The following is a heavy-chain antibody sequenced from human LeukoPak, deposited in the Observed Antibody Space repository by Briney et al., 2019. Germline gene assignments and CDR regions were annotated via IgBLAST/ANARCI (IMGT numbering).Heavy chain of an antibody. CDR3: ARARGAEAIDY. Sequence: KSSETLSLTCTVSGGSISSYYWSWIRQPPGKGLEWIGYIYYSGSTNYNPSLKSRVTISVDTSKNQFSLRLTSVTAADTAVYYCARARGAEAIDYWGHGTLVTVSS. CDR1: GGSISSYY. J-gene: IGHJ4*01. V-gene: IGHV4-59*12. D-gene: IGHD6-25*01. CDR2: IYYSGST.